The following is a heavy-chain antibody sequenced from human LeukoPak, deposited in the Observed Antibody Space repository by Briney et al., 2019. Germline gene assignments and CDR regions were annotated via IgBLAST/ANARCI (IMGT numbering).Heavy chain of an antibody. CDR1: GFTFSRYE. CDR3: ARQSPDSYRPFDF. J-gene: IGHJ4*02. CDR2: IGSSGSTI. V-gene: IGHV3-48*03. D-gene: IGHD3-22*01. Sequence: GGSLRLSCAASGFTFSRYEMNWVRQAPGKGLEWVSYIGSSGSTIYYADSVKGRFTISRDNAKNSLFLQMNSLRAEDTAVYYCARQSPDSYRPFDFWGQGTLVTVSS.